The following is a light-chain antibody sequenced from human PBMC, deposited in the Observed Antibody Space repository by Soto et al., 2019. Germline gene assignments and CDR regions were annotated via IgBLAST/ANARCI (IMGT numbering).Light chain of an antibody. Sequence: EIVLTQSPGTLSLSPGERATLSFAASQTFSNSFLSWFQQIPGQAPRLLIYGASMRATGIPDRFSGSGSGTDFTLTISRLEPEDFAVYYCQQCGSSSTFGQGTRLEIK. CDR2: GAS. CDR3: QQCGSSST. CDR1: QTFSNSF. V-gene: IGKV3-20*01. J-gene: IGKJ5*01.